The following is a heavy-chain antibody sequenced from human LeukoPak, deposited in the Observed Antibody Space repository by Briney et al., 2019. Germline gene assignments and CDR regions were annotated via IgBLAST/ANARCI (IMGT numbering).Heavy chain of an antibody. Sequence: SETLSLTCGVSGDSISSDGHSWSWIRQPPGKGLEWVGYIYHSGAAYHNPSLKSRLALSVDTSNNQFSLRLRSVTAADTAVYYCARSKGDSSSRYFDDWGQGTLLTVSS. CDR2: IYHSGAA. V-gene: IGHV4-30-4*07. D-gene: IGHD6-6*01. CDR3: ARSKGDSSSRYFDD. CDR1: GDSISSDGHS. J-gene: IGHJ4*02.